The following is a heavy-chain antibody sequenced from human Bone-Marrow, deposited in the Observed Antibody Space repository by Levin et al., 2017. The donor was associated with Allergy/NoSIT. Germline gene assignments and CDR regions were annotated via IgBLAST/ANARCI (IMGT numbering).Heavy chain of an antibody. CDR3: AKFQRATGRTTYFDY. J-gene: IGHJ4*02. V-gene: IGHV3-23*01. D-gene: IGHD3-9*01. CDR1: GFTFSSYA. CDR2: ISGSGGST. Sequence: GESLKISCAASGFTFSSYAMSWVRQAPGKGLEWVSAISGSGGSTYYADSVKGRFTISRDNSKNTLYLQMNSLRAEDTAVYYCAKFQRATGRTTYFDYWGQGTLVTVSS.